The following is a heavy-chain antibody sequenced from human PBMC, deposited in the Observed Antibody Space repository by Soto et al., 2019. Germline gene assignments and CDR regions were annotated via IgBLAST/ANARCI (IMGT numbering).Heavy chain of an antibody. D-gene: IGHD2-8*01. V-gene: IGHV4-59*12. Sequence: PSDTLSLTCTVSGGSISSYYWSWIRQPPGKGLEWIGYIYYSGSTNYNPSLKSRVTISVDTSKNQFSLKLSSVTAADTAVYYCARQNLRVFSNSPWGQGTLVTVSS. CDR2: IYYSGST. J-gene: IGHJ5*02. CDR3: ARQNLRVFSNSP. CDR1: GGSISSYY.